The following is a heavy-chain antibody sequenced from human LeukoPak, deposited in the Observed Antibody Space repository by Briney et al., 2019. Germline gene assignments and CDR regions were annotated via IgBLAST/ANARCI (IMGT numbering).Heavy chain of an antibody. J-gene: IGHJ4*02. CDR3: ARGYYYHR. V-gene: IGHV4-61*02. D-gene: IGHD3-22*01. CDR1: GGSVSSDNSY. CDR2: IYAAGSS. Sequence: SSETLSLTCTVSGGSVSSDNSYCNWILQPAGEGLEWIGRIYAAGSSTYNPSLNSRVTISVDLSKNQFSLRVSAMTAADTAVYYCARGYYYHRWGQGTLVTVSS.